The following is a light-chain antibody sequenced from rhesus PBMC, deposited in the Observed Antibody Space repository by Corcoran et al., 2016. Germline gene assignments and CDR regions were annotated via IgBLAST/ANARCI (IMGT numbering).Light chain of an antibody. CDR1: ENVNNY. J-gene: IGKJ4*01. Sequence: DIQMTQSPSSLSASVGDRVTITCRASENVNNYLHWYQQKPGKAPKLLIYAASTLQRGVPSRFSGSGSGTDYTFNISSLQPEDVATYYCQHSYGTPLTFGGGTKVEIK. V-gene: IGKV1-74*01. CDR2: AAS. CDR3: QHSYGTPLT.